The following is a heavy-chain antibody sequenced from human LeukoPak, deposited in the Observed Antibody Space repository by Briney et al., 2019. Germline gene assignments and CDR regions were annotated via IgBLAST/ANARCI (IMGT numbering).Heavy chain of an antibody. D-gene: IGHD3-10*01. CDR3: ARARYRGVYGSGSYLDY. CDR2: INHSGST. Sequence: SETLSLTCAVYGGSFSGYYWRWIRQPPGKGLEWIGEINHSGSTNYNPSLKSRVTISVDTSKNQFSLKLSSVTAADTAVYYCARARYRGVYGSGSYLDYWGQGTLVTVSS. CDR1: GGSFSGYY. J-gene: IGHJ4*02. V-gene: IGHV4-34*01.